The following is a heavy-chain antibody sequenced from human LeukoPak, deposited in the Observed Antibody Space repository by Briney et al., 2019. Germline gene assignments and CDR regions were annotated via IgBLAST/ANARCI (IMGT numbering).Heavy chain of an antibody. CDR1: GFTFSGSA. CDR3: SSLDYGDNSQFDY. V-gene: IGHV3-73*01. D-gene: IGHD4-23*01. J-gene: IGHJ4*02. Sequence: PGGSLRLSCAASGFTFSGSAMHWVRQASGKGLEWVGRIRSKTNTYATAYAASVKGRFTISRDDSKNTAYLQMNSLKTEDTAVYYCSSLDYGDNSQFDYWGQGTLVTVSS. CDR2: IRSKTNTYAT.